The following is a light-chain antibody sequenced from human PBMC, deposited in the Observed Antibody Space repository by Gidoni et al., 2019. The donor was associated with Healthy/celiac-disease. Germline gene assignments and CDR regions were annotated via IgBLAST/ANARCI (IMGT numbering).Light chain of an antibody. Sequence: DIQMTQSPSSLSASVGDRVTITCRASQSISSYLNWYQQKPGKAPKLLIYAASSLQSGVPSRFSGSGSGTDFTLTISSLQPEDFATYYCQQSYSXTWTFGQGTKVEXK. CDR2: AAS. CDR1: QSISSY. J-gene: IGKJ1*01. CDR3: QQSYSXTWT. V-gene: IGKV1-39*01.